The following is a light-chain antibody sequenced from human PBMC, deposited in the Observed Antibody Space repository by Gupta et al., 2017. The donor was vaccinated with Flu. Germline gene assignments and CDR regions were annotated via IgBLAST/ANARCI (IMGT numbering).Light chain of an antibody. CDR1: QSLVYSDGNTY. V-gene: IGKV2-30*01. J-gene: IGKJ2*03. CDR3: MQGKHWSPS. CDR2: KGS. Sequence: DVVMTQSPLSLPVTLGQPASISCRSSQSLVYSDGNTYLHWFLQRPGQSPRRLIYKGSKRDSGVPDRFSGSGAGTDFTLIIISVEAEDVGVYYFMQGKHWSPSFGQGTKLEIK.